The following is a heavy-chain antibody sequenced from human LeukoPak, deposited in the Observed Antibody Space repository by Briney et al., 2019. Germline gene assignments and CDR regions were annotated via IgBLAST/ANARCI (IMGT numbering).Heavy chain of an antibody. J-gene: IGHJ4*02. V-gene: IGHV3-21*01. CDR1: GFTFRSYS. Sequence: AGGSLRLSCAASGFTFRSYSMNWVRQAPGKGLEWVSSISSSSSYIYYADSVKGRFTISRDNAKNSLYLQMNRLRAEDTAVYYCARVPTGISIDYWGQGTLVTVSS. D-gene: IGHD1-1*01. CDR2: ISSSSSYI. CDR3: ARVPTGISIDY.